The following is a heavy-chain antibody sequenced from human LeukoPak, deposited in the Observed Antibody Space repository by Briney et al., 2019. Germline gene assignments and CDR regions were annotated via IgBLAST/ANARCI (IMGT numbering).Heavy chain of an antibody. CDR3: ASNQETYYHDSSGYYPFDY. CDR2: ISSSSSYI. D-gene: IGHD3-22*01. J-gene: IGHJ4*02. Sequence: PGGSLRLSCAASGFTFSSYSMNWVRQAPGKGLEWVSSISSSSSYIYYADSVKGRFTISRDNAKNSLYLQMNSLRAEDTAVYYCASNQETYYHDSSGYYPFDYWGQGTLVTVSS. CDR1: GFTFSSYS. V-gene: IGHV3-21*01.